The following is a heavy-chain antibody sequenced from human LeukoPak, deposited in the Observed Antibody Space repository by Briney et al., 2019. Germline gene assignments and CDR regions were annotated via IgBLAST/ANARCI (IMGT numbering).Heavy chain of an antibody. V-gene: IGHV3-48*01. CDR3: AKNHKIGAARPNWFDP. CDR2: ISSSSSTI. CDR1: GFTFSSYS. Sequence: GGSLRLSCAASGFTFSSYSMNWVRQAPGKGLEWVSYISSSSSTIYYADSVKGRFTISRDNAKNSLYLQMNSLRAEDTAVYYCAKNHKIGAARPNWFDPWGQGTLVTVSS. J-gene: IGHJ5*02. D-gene: IGHD6-6*01.